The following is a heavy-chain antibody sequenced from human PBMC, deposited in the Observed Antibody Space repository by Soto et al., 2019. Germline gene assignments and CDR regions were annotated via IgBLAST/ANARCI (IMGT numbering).Heavy chain of an antibody. CDR2: INPSGGST. D-gene: IGHD3-16*01. J-gene: IGHJ4*02. CDR1: GYTFTSYY. Sequence: QVQLVQSGAEVKKPGASVKVSCKASGYTFTSYYMHWVRQAPGQGLEWMGIINPSGGSTSYAQKFQGRVTMTRDTSTSTVYMELGSLRSEDTAVYYCARDFGFGEDDYWGQGTLVTVSS. V-gene: IGHV1-46*01. CDR3: ARDFGFGEDDY.